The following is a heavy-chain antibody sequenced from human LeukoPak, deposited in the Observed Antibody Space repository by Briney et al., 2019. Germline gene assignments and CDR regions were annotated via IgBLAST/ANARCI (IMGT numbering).Heavy chain of an antibody. V-gene: IGHV4-34*01. CDR3: ARLVSRIVGATPYYFDH. CDR2: INHSGST. D-gene: IGHD1-26*01. J-gene: IGHJ4*02. Sequence: SETLSLTCAVYGGSFSGYYWSWIRQPPGKGLEWIGEINHSGSTNYNPSLKSRVTISVDTSKNQFSLKLSSVTAADTAVYYCARLVSRIVGATPYYFDHWGQGTLVTVSS. CDR1: GGSFSGYY.